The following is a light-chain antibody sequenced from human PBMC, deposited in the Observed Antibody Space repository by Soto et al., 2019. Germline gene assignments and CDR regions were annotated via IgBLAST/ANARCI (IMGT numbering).Light chain of an antibody. CDR3: QQRSRWWT. J-gene: IGKJ1*01. CDR1: QSVSTY. V-gene: IGKV3-11*01. Sequence: EIVLTQSPATLSLSPGERATLSCRASQSVSTYLAWYQKKPGQAPRLLIDDASNRATAIPATFVDSGSGTNFTLTISSLEPEDFAVYYCQQRSRWWTFGQGTKVDIK. CDR2: DAS.